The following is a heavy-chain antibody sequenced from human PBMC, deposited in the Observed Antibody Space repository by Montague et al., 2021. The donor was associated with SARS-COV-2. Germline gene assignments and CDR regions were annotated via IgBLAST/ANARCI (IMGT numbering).Heavy chain of an antibody. CDR1: GFTFSSYA. V-gene: IGHV3-30-3*01. CDR2: ISYDGSNK. D-gene: IGHD3-10*01. CDR3: ARSRSGSYYNPKRFDP. J-gene: IGHJ5*02. Sequence: SLRLSCGASGFTFSSYAMHWVRQAPGKGLEWVAVISYDGSNKYYADSVKGRFTISRDNSKNTLYLQMNSLRAEDTAVYYCARSRSGSYYNPKRFDPWGQGTLVTVSS.